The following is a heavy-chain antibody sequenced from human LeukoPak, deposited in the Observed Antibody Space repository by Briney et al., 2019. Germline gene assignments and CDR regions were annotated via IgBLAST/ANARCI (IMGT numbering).Heavy chain of an antibody. CDR3: ARVVVVPAAIWSYYMDV. V-gene: IGHV4-4*07. Sequence: SETLSLXCTVSGGSSSSYYWSWIRQPAGKGLESIGRIYTSGSTNYNPSLKSRVTMSVDTSKNQFSLKLSSVTAADTAVYYCARVVVVPAAIWSYYMDVWGKGTTVTVSS. CDR1: GGSSSSYY. CDR2: IYTSGST. D-gene: IGHD2-2*01. J-gene: IGHJ6*03.